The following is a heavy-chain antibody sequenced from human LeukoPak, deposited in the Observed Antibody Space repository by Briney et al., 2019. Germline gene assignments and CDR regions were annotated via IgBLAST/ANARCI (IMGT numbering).Heavy chain of an antibody. Sequence: GGSLRLSCTASGFTFSPYEMNWIRQAPGKGLEWLSSISGNGNDIYYAESVKGRFTISRDNAKNSLYLQMSSLRAGDTAIYYCVREKIDLDGAFYGGTPFDHWGQGTLVTVSS. CDR1: GFTFSPYE. CDR2: ISGNGNDI. V-gene: IGHV3-48*03. J-gene: IGHJ4*02. CDR3: VREKIDLDGAFYGGTPFDH. D-gene: IGHD2/OR15-2a*01.